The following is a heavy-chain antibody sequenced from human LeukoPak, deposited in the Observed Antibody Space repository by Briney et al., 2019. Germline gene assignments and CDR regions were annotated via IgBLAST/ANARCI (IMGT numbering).Heavy chain of an antibody. CDR3: AGGNVVVVAATPRWFDP. D-gene: IGHD2-15*01. J-gene: IGHJ5*02. CDR2: INPNSGGT. Sequence: ASVKVSCKASGYTFTGYYMHWVRQAPGQGLEWMGWINPNSGGTNYAQKFQGRVTMTRDTSISTAYMELSRLRSDDTAVYYCAGGNVVVVAATPRWFDPWGQGTLVTVSS. V-gene: IGHV1-2*02. CDR1: GYTFTGYY.